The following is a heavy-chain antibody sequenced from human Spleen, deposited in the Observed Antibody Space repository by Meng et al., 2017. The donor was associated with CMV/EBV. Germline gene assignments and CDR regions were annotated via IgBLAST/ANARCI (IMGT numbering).Heavy chain of an antibody. CDR1: GFTFSNAW. J-gene: IGHJ4*02. V-gene: IGHV3-30*03. CDR2: TSYDGSTK. D-gene: IGHD5-24*01. CDR3: ARDPEEMATIYAFDY. Sequence: GGSLRLSCAASGFTFSNAWMNWVRQAPGKGLEWVAVTSYDGSTKHYAGSVRGRFTISRDNSKNTVNLQMNSLRTEDTAVYYCARDPEEMATIYAFDYWGQGTLVTVSS.